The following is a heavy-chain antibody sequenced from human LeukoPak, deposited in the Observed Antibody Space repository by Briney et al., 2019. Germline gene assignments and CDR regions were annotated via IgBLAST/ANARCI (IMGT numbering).Heavy chain of an antibody. J-gene: IGHJ4*02. CDR3: ARDPIGSRWPYYFDY. CDR2: INAGNGNT. Sequence: ASVKVSCKASGYTFTTYAMHWVRQAPGQRLEWMGWINAGNGNTKYSQKFQARVTITRDTSASTAHMELSSLRSEDTAVYYCARDPIGSRWPYYFDYWGQGTLVTVSS. CDR1: GYTFTTYA. V-gene: IGHV1-3*01. D-gene: IGHD6-13*01.